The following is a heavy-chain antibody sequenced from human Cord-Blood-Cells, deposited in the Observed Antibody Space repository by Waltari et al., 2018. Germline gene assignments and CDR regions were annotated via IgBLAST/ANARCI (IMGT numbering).Heavy chain of an antibody. J-gene: IGHJ2*01. D-gene: IGHD7-27*01. V-gene: IGHV3-7*03. CDR1: GFTFRSYW. CDR2: IKQDGSEK. CDR3: ASATTGDKGYFDL. Sequence: EVQLVESGGGLVQPGGSLSLSCAASGFTFRSYWMIWFRQAPGKGLEWGANIKQDGSEKYYVDSVKGRFTISRDNAKNSLYLQMNSLRAEDTAMYYCASATTGDKGYFDLWGRGTLVTVSS.